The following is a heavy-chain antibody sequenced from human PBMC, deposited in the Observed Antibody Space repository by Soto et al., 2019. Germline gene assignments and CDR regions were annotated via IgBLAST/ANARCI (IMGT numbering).Heavy chain of an antibody. CDR3: ARENIKVVVPAAMPGIAVAGTPGRYYYYYGMDV. J-gene: IGHJ6*02. CDR2: IIPILGIA. CDR1: GGTFSSYT. Sequence: QVQLVQSGAEVKKPGSSVKVSCKASGGTFSSYTISWVRQAPGQGLEWMGRIIPILGIANYAQKFQGRVTITADKSTSTAYMELSSLRSEDTAVYYCARENIKVVVPAAMPGIAVAGTPGRYYYYYGMDVWGQGTTVTVSS. V-gene: IGHV1-69*08. D-gene: IGHD2-2*01.